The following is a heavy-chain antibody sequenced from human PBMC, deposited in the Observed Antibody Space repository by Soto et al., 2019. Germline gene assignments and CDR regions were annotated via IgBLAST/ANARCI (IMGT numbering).Heavy chain of an antibody. CDR3: AGEGVTSSMSLTLMGYHYYGLDV. V-gene: IGHV1-69*12. D-gene: IGHD2-2*01. CDR1: GGTFNSHT. J-gene: IGHJ6*02. Sequence: QVQLVQSGAEVKKPGSSVKVSCRASGGTFNSHTISWVRQAPGQGLEWMGGIMPMFGVTNYARKFQGRLTMTANESTTTAYMEVSSLTSDDTAVYYCAGEGVTSSMSLTLMGYHYYGLDVWGQGTTVIVSS. CDR2: IMPMFGVT.